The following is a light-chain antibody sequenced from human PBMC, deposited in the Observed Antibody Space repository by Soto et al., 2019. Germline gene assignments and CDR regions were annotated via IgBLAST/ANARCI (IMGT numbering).Light chain of an antibody. CDR2: EVT. J-gene: IGLJ1*01. CDR3: NSFRVSHLYV. CDR1: STDVGGYNA. V-gene: IGLV2-14*01. Sequence: LSQPASVSGSPGQTITISCTLTSTDVGGYNAVSWYQHHPGKAPKLIIYEVTHRPSGVSDRFSASKSGNTASLTISGLQAEDEADYYCNSFRVSHLYVFGTGTKVTVL.